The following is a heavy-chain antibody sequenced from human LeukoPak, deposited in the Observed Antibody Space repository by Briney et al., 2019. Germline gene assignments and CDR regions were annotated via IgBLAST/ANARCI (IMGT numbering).Heavy chain of an antibody. J-gene: IGHJ3*02. CDR3: ARRGRRNYDSSGYTHDAFDI. V-gene: IGHV1-18*01. Sequence: ASVKVSCKASGYTFTSYGISWVRQAPGQGLEWMGWISAYNGNTNYAQKLQGGVTMTTDTSTSTAYMELRSLRSDDTAVYYCARRGRRNYDSSGYTHDAFDIWGQGTMVTVSS. D-gene: IGHD3-22*01. CDR1: GYTFTSYG. CDR2: ISAYNGNT.